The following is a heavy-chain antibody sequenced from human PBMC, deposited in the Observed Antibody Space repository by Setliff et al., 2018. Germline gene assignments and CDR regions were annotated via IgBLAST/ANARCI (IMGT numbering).Heavy chain of an antibody. D-gene: IGHD3-16*01. V-gene: IGHV3-33*01. J-gene: IGHJ4*02. CDR1: RFTFSNYG. Sequence: GGSLRLSCVASRFTFSNYGMHWVRQAPGKGLEWVALIWNDGSTKYYVDSVEGRFTISRDNAKNPLYLQMNSLRAEDTAVYYCARDGGEYWGQGTLVTVSS. CDR2: IWNDGSTK. CDR3: ARDGGEY.